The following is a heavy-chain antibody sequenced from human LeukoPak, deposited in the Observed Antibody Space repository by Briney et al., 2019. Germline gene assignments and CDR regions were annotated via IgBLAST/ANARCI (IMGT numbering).Heavy chain of an antibody. CDR1: GFTFSSYG. V-gene: IGHV3-30*18. Sequence: GGSLRLSCAASGFTFSSYGMHWVRQAPGKGLEWVAVISYDGSNKYYADSVKGRFTISRDNSKNTLYLQMNSLRAEDTAVYYCANSIVGATSYWGQGTLVTVSS. D-gene: IGHD1-26*01. J-gene: IGHJ4*02. CDR3: ANSIVGATSY. CDR2: ISYDGSNK.